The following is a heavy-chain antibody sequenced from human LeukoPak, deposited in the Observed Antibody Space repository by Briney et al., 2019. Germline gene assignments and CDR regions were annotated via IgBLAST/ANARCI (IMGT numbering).Heavy chain of an antibody. J-gene: IGHJ4*02. CDR1: GYTFTGYY. V-gene: IGHV1-2*02. CDR3: ARVAGTLFNYHFDY. D-gene: IGHD4-11*01. CDR2: INPNRGGT. Sequence: ASVKVSCKASGYTFTGYYMHWVRQAPGQGLEWMGWINPNRGGTNYAQKFQGRVTMTRDTSISTAYMELSRLRSDDTAVYYCARVAGTLFNYHFDYWGQGTLVTVSS.